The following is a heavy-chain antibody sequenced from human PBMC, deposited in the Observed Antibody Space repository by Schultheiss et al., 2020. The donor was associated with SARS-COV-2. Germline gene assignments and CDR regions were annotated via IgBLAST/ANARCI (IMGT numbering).Heavy chain of an antibody. CDR2: INHSGST. Sequence: SETLSLTCTVSGGSISTYYWSWIRQPPGKGLEWIGEINHSGSTNYNPSLKSRVTISVDTSKNQFTLKLSSVTAADTAVYYCASAIYDFWSGYYPFFDYWGQGTLVTVSS. CDR1: GGSISTYY. J-gene: IGHJ4*02. D-gene: IGHD3-3*01. CDR3: ASAIYDFWSGYYPFFDY. V-gene: IGHV4-34*01.